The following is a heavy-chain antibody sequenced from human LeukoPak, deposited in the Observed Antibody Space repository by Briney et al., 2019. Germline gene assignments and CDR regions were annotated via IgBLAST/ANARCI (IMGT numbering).Heavy chain of an antibody. Sequence: GGSLRLSCAASGFTFSTYAMNWVRQAPGKGLEWVSAISGSATGSVTTYYTDSVKGRFTISRDNAKNSLYLQMNSLRAEDTAVYYCARDPPLVSGPVYYYYYLDVWGKGTTVTVSS. CDR1: GFTFSTYA. J-gene: IGHJ6*03. D-gene: IGHD5/OR15-5a*01. V-gene: IGHV3-23*01. CDR3: ARDPPLVSGPVYYYYYLDV. CDR2: ISGSATGSVTT.